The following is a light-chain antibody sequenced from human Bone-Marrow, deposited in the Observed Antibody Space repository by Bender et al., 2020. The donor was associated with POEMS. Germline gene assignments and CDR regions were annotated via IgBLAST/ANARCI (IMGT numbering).Light chain of an antibody. CDR2: DVS. Sequence: QSALTQPASMSGSPGQSITISCTGTSSDVGGYNYVSWYQHHPGKAPKLIIYDVSQRPSGVPDRFSGSKSGNTASLTVSGLQAEDEADYYCFSYAGSNKGVFGSGTKVTVL. V-gene: IGLV2-8*01. CDR1: SSDVGGYNY. J-gene: IGLJ1*01. CDR3: FSYAGSNKGV.